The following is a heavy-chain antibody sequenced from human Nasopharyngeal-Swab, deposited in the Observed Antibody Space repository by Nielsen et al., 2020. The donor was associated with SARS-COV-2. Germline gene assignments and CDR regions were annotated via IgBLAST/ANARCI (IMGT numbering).Heavy chain of an antibody. D-gene: IGHD2-2*02. CDR3: ARDRGVVPAAIGVGLDP. J-gene: IGHJ5*02. Sequence: GESLKISCAASGFTFSNAWMSWVRQAPGKGLEWVGRIKSKTDGGTTDYAAPVKGRFTISRDDSKNTLYLQMNSLRAEDTAVYYCARDRGVVPAAIGVGLDPWGQGTLVTVSS. V-gene: IGHV3-15*01. CDR2: IKSKTDGGTT. CDR1: GFTFSNAW.